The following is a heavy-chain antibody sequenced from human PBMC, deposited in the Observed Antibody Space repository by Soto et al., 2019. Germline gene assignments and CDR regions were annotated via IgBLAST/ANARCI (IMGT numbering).Heavy chain of an antibody. V-gene: IGHV1-2*04. Sequence: VSCKASGYTFTGYYMHWVRQAPGQGLEWMGWINPNSGGTNYAQKFQGWVTMTRDTSISTAYMELSRLRSDDTAVYYCAIGFLEWNYYYGMDVWGQGTTVTVSS. CDR2: INPNSGGT. CDR3: AIGFLEWNYYYGMDV. CDR1: GYTFTGYY. D-gene: IGHD3-3*01. J-gene: IGHJ6*02.